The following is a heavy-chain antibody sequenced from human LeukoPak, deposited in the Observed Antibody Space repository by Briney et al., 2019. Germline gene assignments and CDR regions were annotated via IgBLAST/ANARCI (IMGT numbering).Heavy chain of an antibody. Sequence: ASVKVSCTASGYTFTSYGISWVRQAPGQGLEWMGWISAYNGNTNYAQKLQGRVTMTTDTSTSTAYMELRSLRSDDTAVYYCARDHLGGYDFDYWGQGTLVTVSS. J-gene: IGHJ4*02. CDR3: ARDHLGGYDFDY. D-gene: IGHD5-12*01. CDR1: GYTFTSYG. V-gene: IGHV1-18*04. CDR2: ISAYNGNT.